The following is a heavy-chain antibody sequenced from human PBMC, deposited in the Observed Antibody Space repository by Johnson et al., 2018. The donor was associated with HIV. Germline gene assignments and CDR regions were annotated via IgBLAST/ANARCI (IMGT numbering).Heavy chain of an antibody. CDR3: ARGSYNFWSGEREAFDI. CDR1: GFTVSRNY. J-gene: IGHJ3*02. Sequence: VQLVESGGGLVQPGGSLRLSCAASGFTVSRNYMSWVRQAPGKGLEWVSVISSGGSPYYAYSVKGRSTLSRDNSKNTLYLQMNSLRAEDTAVYYCARGSYNFWSGEREAFDIWGQGTMVTVSS. CDR2: ISSGGSP. D-gene: IGHD3-3*01. V-gene: IGHV3-66*02.